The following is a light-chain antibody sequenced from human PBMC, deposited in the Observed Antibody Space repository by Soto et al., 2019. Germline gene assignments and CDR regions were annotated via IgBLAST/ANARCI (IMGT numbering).Light chain of an antibody. J-gene: IGKJ2*01. Sequence: DIQMTQSPSALSASVGDRVTITCRASQSFNNWLAWYQQKPGKAPKLLIYKASNLQSGVPSRFIGSGSGTKFTLTISSLQPDDFATYYCQQYFTYPYNFGLGTKLEIK. V-gene: IGKV1-5*03. CDR3: QQYFTYPYN. CDR1: QSFNNW. CDR2: KAS.